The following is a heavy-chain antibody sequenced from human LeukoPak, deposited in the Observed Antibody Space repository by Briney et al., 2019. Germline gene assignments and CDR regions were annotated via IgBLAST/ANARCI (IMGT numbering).Heavy chain of an antibody. CDR3: ANGPTVLRFLEWLPDAFDI. Sequence: PGGSLRLSCAASGFTFSSYAMSWVRQAPGKGLEGGSAISGSGGSTYYADSVKGRFTISRDNSKNTLYLQMNSLTAEDTAVYYCANGPTVLRFLEWLPDAFDIWGQGTMVTVSS. V-gene: IGHV3-23*01. D-gene: IGHD3-3*01. J-gene: IGHJ3*02. CDR2: ISGSGGST. CDR1: GFTFSSYA.